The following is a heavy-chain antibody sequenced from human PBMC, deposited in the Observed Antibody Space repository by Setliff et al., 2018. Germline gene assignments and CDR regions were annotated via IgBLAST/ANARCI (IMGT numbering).Heavy chain of an antibody. CDR3: ARVRYGDGWFDP. J-gene: IGHJ5*02. CDR2: IYYSGST. V-gene: IGHV4-30-4*08. D-gene: IGHD4-17*01. CDR1: GGSISSGDYY. Sequence: SETLSLTCTVSGGSISSGDYYWSWIRQPPGKGLEWIGYIYYSGSTYYNPSLKSRVTISVDTSKNQFSLKLSSVTAADTAVYYCARVRYGDGWFDPWGQGTLVTVS.